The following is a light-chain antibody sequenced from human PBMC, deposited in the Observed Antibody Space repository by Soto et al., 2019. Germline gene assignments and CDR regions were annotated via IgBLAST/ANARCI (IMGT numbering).Light chain of an antibody. Sequence: QSVLTQPPSASGSPGQSVTISCTGTSSDIGGYDYVSWHQQHPGKAPKLIIYEVNKRPSGVPDRFSGSKSGNTASLTVSGLQAEDEADYYCSSYAGSNNLVFAGGTKVTVL. CDR1: SSDIGGYDY. CDR3: SSYAGSNNLV. V-gene: IGLV2-8*01. J-gene: IGLJ3*02. CDR2: EVN.